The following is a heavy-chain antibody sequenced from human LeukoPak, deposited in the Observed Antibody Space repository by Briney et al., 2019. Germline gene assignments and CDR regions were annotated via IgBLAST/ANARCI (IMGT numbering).Heavy chain of an antibody. V-gene: IGHV1-18*01. J-gene: IGHJ4*02. CDR1: GYTFTSYD. CDR2: ISPYNGNT. D-gene: IGHD3-22*01. CDR3: ARAGPYDSRGYYRI. Sequence: ASVKVSCKASGYTFTSYDINWVRQATGQGLEWMGWISPYNGNTNYTQKLQGRVTMTTDTSTSTAYMELRSLRSDDTAVYYCARAGPYDSRGYYRIWGQGTLVTVSS.